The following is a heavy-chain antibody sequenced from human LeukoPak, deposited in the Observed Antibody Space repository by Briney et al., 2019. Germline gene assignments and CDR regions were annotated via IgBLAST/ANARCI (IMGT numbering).Heavy chain of an antibody. CDR2: IWHDGSDK. Sequence: GGSLRLSCAASGFIFSNFGMHWVRQAPGRGLEWVAVIWHDGSDKYYADSVKGRFSISRDNSKNTLYLQMNSLRAEDTALYYCARDSLLAYYYDSSGYYVRDAFDIWGQGTMVTVSS. D-gene: IGHD3-22*01. J-gene: IGHJ3*02. V-gene: IGHV3-33*01. CDR1: GFIFSNFG. CDR3: ARDSLLAYYYDSSGYYVRDAFDI.